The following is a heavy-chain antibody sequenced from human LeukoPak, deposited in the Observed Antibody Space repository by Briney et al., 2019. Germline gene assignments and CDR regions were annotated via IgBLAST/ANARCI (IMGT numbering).Heavy chain of an antibody. J-gene: IGHJ3*02. CDR3: ARGGITMVRGVISDAFDI. CDR1: GYTFTSYG. Sequence: AASVKASCKASGYTFTSYGISWVRQAPGQGLEWMGWISAYNGNTNYAQKLQGRVTMTTDTSTSTAYMELRSLRSDDTAVYYCARGGITMVRGVISDAFDIWGQGTMVTVSS. CDR2: ISAYNGNT. D-gene: IGHD3-10*01. V-gene: IGHV1-18*01.